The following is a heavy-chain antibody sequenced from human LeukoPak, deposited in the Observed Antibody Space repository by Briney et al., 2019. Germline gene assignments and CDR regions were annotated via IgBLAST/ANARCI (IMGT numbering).Heavy chain of an antibody. D-gene: IGHD3-9*01. CDR1: GYTFTGYY. Sequence: ASVKVSCKASGYTFTGYYMHWVRQAPGQGLEWMGWINPNSGGTNYAQKFQGRVTMTRNTSISTAYMELSSLRSEDTAVYYCARGRYFDWLGSYNWFDPWGQGTLVTVSS. J-gene: IGHJ5*02. CDR2: INPNSGGT. CDR3: ARGRYFDWLGSYNWFDP. V-gene: IGHV1-2*02.